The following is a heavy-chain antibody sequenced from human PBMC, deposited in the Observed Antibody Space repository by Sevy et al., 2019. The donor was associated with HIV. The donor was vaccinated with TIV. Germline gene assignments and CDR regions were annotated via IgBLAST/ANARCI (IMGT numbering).Heavy chain of an antibody. V-gene: IGHV3-15*01. D-gene: IGHD6-19*01. CDR1: GFTFSNAW. CDR3: TTYSSGWELFDY. Sequence: GGSLGLPCAASGFTFSNAWMSWVRQAPGEGLEWVGRIKSKSDGGTTDYAAPVKGRFTISRDDSKNTLYLQMNSLKTEDTAVYYCTTYSSGWELFDYWGQGTPVTVSS. CDR2: IKSKSDGGTT. J-gene: IGHJ4*02.